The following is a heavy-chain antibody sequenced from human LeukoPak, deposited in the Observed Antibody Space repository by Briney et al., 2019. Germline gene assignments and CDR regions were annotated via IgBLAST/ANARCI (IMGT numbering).Heavy chain of an antibody. J-gene: IGHJ4*02. CDR3: ARDSRNQPLDY. CDR2: INPSGGST. CDR1: GYTFTSYY. Sequence: ASVKVSCKASGYTFTSYYMHWMRQAPGQGLEWMGIINPSGGSTSYAQKFQGRVTMTRDTSTSTVHMELSSLRSEDTAVYCCARDSRNQPLDYWGQGTLVTVSS. D-gene: IGHD2-2*01. V-gene: IGHV1-46*01.